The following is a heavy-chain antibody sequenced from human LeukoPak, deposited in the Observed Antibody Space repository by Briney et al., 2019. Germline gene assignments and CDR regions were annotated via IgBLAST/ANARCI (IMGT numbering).Heavy chain of an antibody. CDR1: GGSISSGGYY. CDR2: IYYSGST. V-gene: IGHV4-31*03. D-gene: IGHD3-10*01. J-gene: IGHJ3*02. CDR3: AREKGGSSDI. Sequence: SQTLSLTSTVSGGSISSGGYYWSWIRQHPGKGLEWIGYIYYSGSTYYNPSLKSRVTISVDTSKNQFPLKLSSVTAADTAVYYCAREKGGSSDIWGQGTMVTVSS.